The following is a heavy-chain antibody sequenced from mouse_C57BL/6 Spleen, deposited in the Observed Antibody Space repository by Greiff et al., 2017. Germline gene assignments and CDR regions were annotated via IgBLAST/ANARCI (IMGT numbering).Heavy chain of an antibody. D-gene: IGHD4-1*01. J-gene: IGHJ4*01. CDR3: ATGGSYAMDY. Sequence: QVQLKQSGAELVKPGASVKISCKASGYAFSSYWMNWVKQRPGKGLEWIGQIYPGDGDTNYNGKFKGKATLTADKSSSTAYMQLSSLTSEDSAVYFCATGGSYAMDYWGQGTSVTVAS. CDR2: IYPGDGDT. CDR1: GYAFSSYW. V-gene: IGHV1-80*01.